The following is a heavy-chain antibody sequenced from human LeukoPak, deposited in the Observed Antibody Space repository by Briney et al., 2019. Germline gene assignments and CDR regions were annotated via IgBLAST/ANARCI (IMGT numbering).Heavy chain of an antibody. CDR2: INHSGST. D-gene: IGHD1-26*01. CDR3: ARGGNGSRNWFDP. J-gene: IGHJ5*02. CDR1: GGSFSGYY. Sequence: PSETLSLTCAVYGGSFSGYYWSWIRQPPGKGLEWIGEINHSGSTNYNPSLKSRVTISVDTSKNQFSLKLSSVTAADTAVYYCARGGNGSRNWFDPWGQGTLVTVSS. V-gene: IGHV4-34*01.